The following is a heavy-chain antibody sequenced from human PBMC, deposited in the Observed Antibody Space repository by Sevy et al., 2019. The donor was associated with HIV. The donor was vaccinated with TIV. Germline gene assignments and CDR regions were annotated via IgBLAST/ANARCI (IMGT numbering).Heavy chain of an antibody. J-gene: IGHJ4*02. CDR1: GFTFSDHY. Sequence: GGSLRLSCAASGFTFSDHYMEWVRQAPGKGLEWVGRTRNKADSYTTEYAAAVKGRFTISRDDSKNSLYLQMNSLKNEDTAVYYCATHSGLGAAGRVFGYWGKGTLVPVSS. D-gene: IGHD6-13*01. CDR2: TRNKADSYTT. CDR3: ATHSGLGAAGRVFGY. V-gene: IGHV3-72*01.